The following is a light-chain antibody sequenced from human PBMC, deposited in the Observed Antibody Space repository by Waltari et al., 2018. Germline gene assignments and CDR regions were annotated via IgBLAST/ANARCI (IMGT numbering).Light chain of an antibody. Sequence: EMLLTQSPATLSLSPGERATPSCRASQSVGIYLAWYQHKPGQAPRLLIHDASNRATGIPARFSGSGSVTDFSLTISSLEPEDFAVYYCQQRAAWPLSFGGGTKVEIK. CDR3: QQRAAWPLS. CDR1: QSVGIY. J-gene: IGKJ4*01. V-gene: IGKV3-11*01. CDR2: DAS.